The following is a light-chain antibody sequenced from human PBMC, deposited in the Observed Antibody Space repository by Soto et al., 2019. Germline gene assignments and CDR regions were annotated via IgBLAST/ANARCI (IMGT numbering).Light chain of an antibody. CDR2: GIS. CDR1: QSVYSN. J-gene: IGKJ5*01. V-gene: IGKV3D-15*01. CDR3: QQHTQWPIT. Sequence: EVVMTQSPATLSVSPGERATLSCRASQSVYSNYLAWYQQKPGQPPRLLIYGISTRATGIPDRFSASGSGTEFTLTISSLQPEDFAIYYCQQHTQWPITFGQGTRLEMK.